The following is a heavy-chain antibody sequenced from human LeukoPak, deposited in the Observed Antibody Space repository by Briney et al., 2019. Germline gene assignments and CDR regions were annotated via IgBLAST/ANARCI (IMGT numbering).Heavy chain of an antibody. Sequence: GGSLRLSCAASGFTFNNYGMHWVRQAPGKGLEWLAFIRYDGSNTYYADSVKGRFTVSRDDSKNTLYLQMNSLRAEDTAVYYCASPGGRSRVSDAFDIWGQGTMVTVSS. D-gene: IGHD3-16*01. CDR3: ASPGGRSRVSDAFDI. V-gene: IGHV3-30*02. CDR2: IRYDGSNT. J-gene: IGHJ3*02. CDR1: GFTFNNYG.